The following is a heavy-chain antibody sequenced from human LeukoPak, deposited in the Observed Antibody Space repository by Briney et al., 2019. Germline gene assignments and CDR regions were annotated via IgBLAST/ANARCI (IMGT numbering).Heavy chain of an antibody. V-gene: IGHV3-23*01. D-gene: IGHD3-10*01. CDR2: ISHSDGST. J-gene: IGHJ4*02. Sequence: GRSLRLSCAASGFTFSSSAMSWVRQAPGKGLEWVSTISHSDGSTYYADSVKGRFTISRDNSKDTLYLQMNSLRAEDTAVYYCSRGSGSYLHWGQGTLVTVSS. CDR1: GFTFSSSA. CDR3: SRGSGSYLH.